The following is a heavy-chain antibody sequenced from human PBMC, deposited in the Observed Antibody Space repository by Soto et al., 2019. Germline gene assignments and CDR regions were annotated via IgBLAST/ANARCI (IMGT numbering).Heavy chain of an antibody. CDR2: ISGYSANT. CDR3: ARDSWGYSSGWYDY. Sequence: ASVKVSCKASGYTFTSYGITWVRQAPGQGLEWMGWISGYSANTNYAQKYQGRVTMTTDTSTSTAYMELRSLTSDDTAVYYCARDSWGYSSGWYDYWGQGTPVTVSS. D-gene: IGHD6-19*01. V-gene: IGHV1-18*01. J-gene: IGHJ4*02. CDR1: GYTFTSYG.